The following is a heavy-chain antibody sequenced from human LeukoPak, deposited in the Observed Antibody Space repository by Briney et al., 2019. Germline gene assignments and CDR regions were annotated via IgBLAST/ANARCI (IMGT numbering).Heavy chain of an antibody. J-gene: IGHJ5*02. CDR3: ARARIAAAANWFDP. CDR2: INHSGST. CDR1: GGSFSGYY. Sequence: SETLSLTCAVYGGSFSGYYWSWIRQPPGKGLEWIGEINHSGSTNYHPSLKSRVTISVDTSKNQFSLKLSSVTAADTAVYYCARARIAAAANWFDPWGQGTLVTVSS. D-gene: IGHD6-13*01. V-gene: IGHV4-34*01.